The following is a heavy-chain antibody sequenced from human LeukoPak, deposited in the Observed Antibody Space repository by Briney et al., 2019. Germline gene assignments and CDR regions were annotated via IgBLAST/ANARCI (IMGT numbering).Heavy chain of an antibody. CDR2: ISGSGGST. V-gene: IGHV3-23*01. CDR1: VFTFSSYA. Sequence: GGSLRLSCAASVFTFSSYAMIWVRQAPGKGLEWVSAISGSGGSTYYADSVKGRFTISRDNSKNTLYLQMNNRIAEDPAVDYCGNRDYGRDYWGQGTLVTVSS. D-gene: IGHD4-17*01. CDR3: GNRDYGRDY. J-gene: IGHJ4*02.